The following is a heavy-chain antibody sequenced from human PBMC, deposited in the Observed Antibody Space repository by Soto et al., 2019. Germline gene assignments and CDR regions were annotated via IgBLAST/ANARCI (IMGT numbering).Heavy chain of an antibody. CDR3: VRDGTKTLRDWFDP. Sequence: SETLSLTCTVSGASISGFYWSWIRKSAGKGLEWIGRIYATGTTDYNPSLKSRVMMSVDTSKKQFSLKLRSVTAADTAVYYCVRDGTKTLRDWFDPWGKGISVTVSS. CDR2: IYATGTT. D-gene: IGHD1-1*01. V-gene: IGHV4-4*07. CDR1: GASISGFY. J-gene: IGHJ5*02.